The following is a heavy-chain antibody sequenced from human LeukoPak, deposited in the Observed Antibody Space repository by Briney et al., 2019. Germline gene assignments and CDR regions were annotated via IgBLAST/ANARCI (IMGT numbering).Heavy chain of an antibody. CDR2: ISSSSNTI. V-gene: IGHV3-48*02. J-gene: IGHJ3*02. Sequence: TGGSPRLSCAASGFTFSSYSINWVRQAPGKGLEWVSYISSSSNTIYHADSVKGRFTISRDNAKNSLYLQMNSLRDEDTAVYYCSTGSGHAFDIWGRGTMVTVSS. CDR1: GFTFSSYS. D-gene: IGHD3-10*01. CDR3: STGSGHAFDI.